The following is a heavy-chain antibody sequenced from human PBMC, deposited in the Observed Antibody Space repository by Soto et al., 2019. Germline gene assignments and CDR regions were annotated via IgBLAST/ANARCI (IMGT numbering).Heavy chain of an antibody. D-gene: IGHD1-7*01. V-gene: IGHV4-4*02. CDR1: GDSISNNNW. J-gene: IGHJ4*02. CDR2: IYHSGST. Sequence: QVQLQESGPGLVKPSGTLSLTCAISGDSISNNNWWRWVRQPPGKGLEWIGEIYHSGSTTYNPSLKSRVTISVDKSKNQFSLKLNAGTAADTAGDYCARGDKGGITGTTGNFGYWGQGTLVTVSS. CDR3: ARGDKGGITGTTGNFGY.